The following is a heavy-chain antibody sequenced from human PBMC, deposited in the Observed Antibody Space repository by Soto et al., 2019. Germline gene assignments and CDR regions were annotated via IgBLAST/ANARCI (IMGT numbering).Heavy chain of an antibody. Sequence: GASVKVSCKASGGTFSSYAISWVRQAPGQGLEWMGGIIPIFGTANYAQKFQGRVTITADKSTSTAYMELSSLRSEDTAVYYCARSKKVIGIVVVPAALGGNWFDPWGQGTLVTVSS. CDR3: ARSKKVIGIVVVPAALGGNWFDP. J-gene: IGHJ5*02. V-gene: IGHV1-69*06. D-gene: IGHD2-2*01. CDR1: GGTFSSYA. CDR2: IIPIFGTA.